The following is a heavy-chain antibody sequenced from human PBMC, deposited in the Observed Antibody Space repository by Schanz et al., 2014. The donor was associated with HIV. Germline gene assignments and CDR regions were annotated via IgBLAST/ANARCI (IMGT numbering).Heavy chain of an antibody. V-gene: IGHV3-21*04. J-gene: IGHJ4*02. D-gene: IGHD6-19*01. Sequence: EVQVVDSGGGLVKPGGSLRLSCVVSGFTFDSYTMNWVRQAPGKGLEWVSSISGGSGDKLYADSIKGRFTISRDNANNSVYLQMNSLRREDTAFYYCAKGVSVAGSSYYFDYWGQGALVTVSS. CDR1: GFTFDSYT. CDR2: ISGGSGDK. CDR3: AKGVSVAGSSYYFDY.